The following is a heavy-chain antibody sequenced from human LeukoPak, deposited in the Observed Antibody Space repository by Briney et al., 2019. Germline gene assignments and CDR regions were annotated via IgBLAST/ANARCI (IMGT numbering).Heavy chain of an antibody. D-gene: IGHD2-2*01. Sequence: SSVKVSCKTSGYTFTSYDINWGRQATGQGLEWMGWMNPNSGNTGYAQKFQGRVTITRNTSISTAYMELSSLRSEDTAVYYCARSSFGVVPSGPWGQGTLVTVSS. V-gene: IGHV1-8*03. CDR3: ARSSFGVVPSGP. CDR2: MNPNSGNT. CDR1: GYTFTSYD. J-gene: IGHJ5*02.